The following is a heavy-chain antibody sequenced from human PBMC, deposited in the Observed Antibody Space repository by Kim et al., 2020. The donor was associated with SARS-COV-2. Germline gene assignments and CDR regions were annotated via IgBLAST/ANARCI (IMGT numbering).Heavy chain of an antibody. J-gene: IGHJ4*02. D-gene: IGHD6-6*01. V-gene: IGHV3-48*03. CDR3: ASRAASIATRPFDY. CDR1: GFTFSSYE. CDR2: ISISGTTI. Sequence: GGSLRLSCAASGFTFSSYEMNWVRQAPGKGLEWVSYISISGTTIYYADSVKGRFTISRDNAKNSLYLQMNSLRAEDTAVYYCASRAASIATRPFDYWGQGTLATVSS.